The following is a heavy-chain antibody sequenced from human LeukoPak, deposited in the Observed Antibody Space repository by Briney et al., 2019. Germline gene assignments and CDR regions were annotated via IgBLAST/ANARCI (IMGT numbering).Heavy chain of an antibody. D-gene: IGHD3-22*01. CDR3: AKDPAYYYDSSGYTY. CDR1: GFTFDDYA. Sequence: GGSLRLSCAASGFTFDDYAMHWVRQAPGKGLEWVSAISGGGGSTYYADSVRGRFTVSRDNSRNTLYLQMNNLRAEDTAVYYCAKDPAYYYDSSGYTYWGQGTLVTVSS. J-gene: IGHJ4*02. V-gene: IGHV3-23*01. CDR2: ISGGGGST.